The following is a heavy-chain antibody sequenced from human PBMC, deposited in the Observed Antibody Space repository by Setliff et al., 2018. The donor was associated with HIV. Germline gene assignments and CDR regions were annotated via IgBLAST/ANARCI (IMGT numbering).Heavy chain of an antibody. J-gene: IGHJ3*02. CDR2: ISTSGRT. V-gene: IGHV4-61*09. CDR1: GGSISSGNYY. D-gene: IGHD3-22*01. Sequence: SETLSLTCTVSGGSISSGNYYWSWIRQPAGKGLEWIGHISTSGRTNYNPSLMSRLTISVDTSKNQFSLKLSSVTAADTAVYHCARADNYYYDSGAFKSGLDAFDIWGQGAMVTVSS. CDR3: ARADNYYYDSGAFKSGLDAFDI.